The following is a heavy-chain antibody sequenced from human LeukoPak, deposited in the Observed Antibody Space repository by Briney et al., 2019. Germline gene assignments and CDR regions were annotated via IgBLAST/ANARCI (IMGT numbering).Heavy chain of an antibody. CDR2: INHSGST. CDR1: GGSFSGYY. D-gene: IGHD1-1*01. CDR3: ARRGKTGPLNWFDP. Sequence: SETLSLTCAVYGGSFSGYYWSWIRQPPGKGLEWIGEINHSGSTKFNPSLKSRVTISVDTSNNRFSLKLSSVTAADTAVYYCARRGKTGPLNWFDPWGQGTLVTVSS. V-gene: IGHV4-34*01. J-gene: IGHJ5*02.